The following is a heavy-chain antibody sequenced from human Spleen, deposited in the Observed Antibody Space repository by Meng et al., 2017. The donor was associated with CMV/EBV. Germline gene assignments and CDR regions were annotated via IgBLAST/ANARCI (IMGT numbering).Heavy chain of an antibody. J-gene: IGHJ4*02. V-gene: IGHV3-64*01. CDR2: ISSNGSST. CDR1: GLTFSSYA. CDR3: ARGFTGSSPY. Sequence: VLGGGWVMPVRSRRLSCAASGLTFSSYAVHWVRQAPGKGLEYVSAISSNGSSTYYANSVKGRFTISRDNSKNTLYLQLGSLRAEDMAVYYFARGFTGSSPYWGQGTLVTVSS. D-gene: IGHD6-6*01.